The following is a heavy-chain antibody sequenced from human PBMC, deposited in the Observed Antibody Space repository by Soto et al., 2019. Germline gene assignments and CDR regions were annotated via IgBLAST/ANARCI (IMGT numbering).Heavy chain of an antibody. V-gene: IGHV1-3*04. CDR3: ASVARDGVYDMDD. D-gene: IGHD2-21*01. CDR2: INTDNGKT. J-gene: IGHJ6*02. Sequence: ASVKVSCKASGYTFTYFAMHWVRRAPGHSLEWMGWINTDNGKTIYSQRFQGRVTITRDTSASTAYMELSSLRSEDTAVYYCASVARDGVYDMDDWGQGTMVTVSS. CDR1: GYTFTYFA.